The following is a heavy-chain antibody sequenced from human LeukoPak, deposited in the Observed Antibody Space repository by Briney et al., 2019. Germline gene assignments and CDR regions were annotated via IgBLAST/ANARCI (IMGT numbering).Heavy chain of an antibody. D-gene: IGHD2-8*01. J-gene: IGHJ4*02. CDR3: VGGGTNWDS. V-gene: IGHV3-21*01. CDR1: GVLFTSYN. CDR2: ISGRSTYT. Sequence: GGSLRLSCAASGVLFTSYNMNWVRQAPGKGLEWVSSISGRSTYTYYADSVKGRFTISRDNAKDSLFLQMNSLRAEDTAVYFCVGGGTNWDSWGQGVLVTVSS.